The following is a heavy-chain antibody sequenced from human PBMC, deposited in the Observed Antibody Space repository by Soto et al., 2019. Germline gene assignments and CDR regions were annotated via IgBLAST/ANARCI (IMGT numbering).Heavy chain of an antibody. CDR3: AAEAVAGTVPYYYYYYGMDV. CDR2: IVVGSGNT. D-gene: IGHD6-19*01. Sequence: GASVKVSCKASGFTFTSSAVQWVRQARGQRLEWIGWIVVGSGNTNYAQKFQERVTITRDMSTSTAYMELSSLRSEDTAVYYCAAEAVAGTVPYYYYYYGMDVWGQGTTVTVFS. V-gene: IGHV1-58*01. CDR1: GFTFTSSA. J-gene: IGHJ6*02.